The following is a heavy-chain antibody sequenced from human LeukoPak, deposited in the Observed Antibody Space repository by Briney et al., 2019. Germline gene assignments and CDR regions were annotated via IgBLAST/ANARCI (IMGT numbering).Heavy chain of an antibody. J-gene: IGHJ4*02. V-gene: IGHV3-30*18. D-gene: IGHD4-17*01. CDR3: AKDFTPYGDYVWDYIDY. CDR2: ISNDESNK. CDR1: GFTFSSYG. Sequence: GGSLRLSCAASGFTFSSYGMHWVRQAPGKGLEWVAVISNDESNKYYADSVKGRFTISRDNSKNTLYLQMNSLRAEDAAVYYCAKDFTPYGDYVWDYIDYWGQGTLVTVSS.